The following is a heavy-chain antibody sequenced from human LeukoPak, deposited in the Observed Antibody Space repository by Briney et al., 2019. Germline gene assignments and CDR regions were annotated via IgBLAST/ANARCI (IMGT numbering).Heavy chain of an antibody. V-gene: IGHV3-21*01. CDR2: ISSSGNHI. D-gene: IGHD4-11*01. Sequence: GGSLRLSCVVSGFVFTDYRMNWVRQAPGKGLEWVSSISSSGNHIDYADSVKGRFTISRDKAKNSLYLQMDSLRAEDTAVYYCTRAWADYLFDHWGQGTLDTVSS. CDR1: GFVFTDYR. J-gene: IGHJ4*02. CDR3: TRAWADYLFDH.